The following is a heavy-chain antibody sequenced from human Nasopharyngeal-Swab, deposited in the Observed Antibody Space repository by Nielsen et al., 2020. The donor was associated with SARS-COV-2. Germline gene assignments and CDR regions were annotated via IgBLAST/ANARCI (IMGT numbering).Heavy chain of an antibody. Sequence: LKISCAASGFTFSTAMSWVRQAPGKGLECVSGIGGSGVKIYYAESVKGRFTISRDNSKNTLYLQMNSLRAEDTAVYYCAREYGTNWQHHFDYWGQGIPVTVSS. V-gene: IGHV3-23*01. J-gene: IGHJ4*02. CDR1: GFTFSTA. CDR3: AREYGTNWQHHFDY. CDR2: IGGSGVKI. D-gene: IGHD7-27*01.